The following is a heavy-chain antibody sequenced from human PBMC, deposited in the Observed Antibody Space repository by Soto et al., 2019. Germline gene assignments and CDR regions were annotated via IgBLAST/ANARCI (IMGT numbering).Heavy chain of an antibody. V-gene: IGHV2-5*02. CDR3: AHAGDYDMMSFDH. J-gene: IGHJ4*02. CDR2: IYWDDDK. Sequence: QITLKESGPPLVRPAQTLTLTCAFSGFSLTTTHMGVAWIRQPPGQALEWLALIYWDDDKRYSPSLKNRLAISKDTSRNRVVLTITNMKPADTGTYFCAHAGDYDMMSFDHWGPGTLVTVSS. CDR1: GFSLTTTHMG. D-gene: IGHD4-17*01.